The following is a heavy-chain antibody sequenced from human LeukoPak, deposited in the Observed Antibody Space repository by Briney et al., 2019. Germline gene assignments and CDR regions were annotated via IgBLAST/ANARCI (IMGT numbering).Heavy chain of an antibody. D-gene: IGHD6-13*01. CDR2: ISWNSGSI. CDR1: GFTFDDYA. J-gene: IGHJ3*02. Sequence: GRSLRLSCAASGFTFDDYAMHWVRQAPGKGLEWVSGISWNSGSIGYADSVKGRFTISRDNAKNSLYLQMNSLRAEGTALYYCAKDISSWHHEAFDIWGQGTMVTVSS. CDR3: AKDISSWHHEAFDI. V-gene: IGHV3-9*01.